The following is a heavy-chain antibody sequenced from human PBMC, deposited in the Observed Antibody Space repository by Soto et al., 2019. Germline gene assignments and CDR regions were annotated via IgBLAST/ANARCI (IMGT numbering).Heavy chain of an antibody. V-gene: IGHV4-34*01. J-gene: IGHJ5*02. CDR3: ARGALTIVRRTGKFVP. Sequence: SETLSFTCAVYGGSFSGYYWSWIRQPPGKGLEWIGEINHSGSTNYNPSLKSRVTISVDTSENQFSLKLSSVTAADTAVYYCARGALTIVRRTGKFVPWGQGTLVTVSS. CDR1: GGSFSGYY. D-gene: IGHD3-10*01. CDR2: INHSGST.